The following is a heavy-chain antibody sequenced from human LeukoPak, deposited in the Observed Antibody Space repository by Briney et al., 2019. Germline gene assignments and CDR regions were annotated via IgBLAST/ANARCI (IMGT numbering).Heavy chain of an antibody. V-gene: IGHV4-4*07. CDR3: ARVRNYGSGTQGWFDP. CDR1: GGSISSFY. D-gene: IGHD3-10*01. Sequence: PSETLSLTCTVSGGSISSFYWNWIRQPAGKGLEWIGRIYTSGSTNYNPSLKSRVTMSVDTSKNQFSLKLSSVTDADTAVYYCARVRNYGSGTQGWFDPWGQGTLVTVPS. J-gene: IGHJ5*02. CDR2: IYTSGST.